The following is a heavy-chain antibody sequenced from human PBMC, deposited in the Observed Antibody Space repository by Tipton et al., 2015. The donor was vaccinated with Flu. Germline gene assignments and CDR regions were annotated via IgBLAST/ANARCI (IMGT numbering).Heavy chain of an antibody. CDR2: ISYDATLE. Sequence: SLRLSCAASGINFSRYAMHWVRQAPGRGLEWVAVISYDATLEYFADSVKGRFTISRDNSRNTLFLQMNSLRSNDTAVYYCASSPWFKEGRLPYWGQGILVTVSS. J-gene: IGHJ4*02. V-gene: IGHV3-30*07. CDR1: GINFSRYA. CDR3: ASSPWFKEGRLPY. D-gene: IGHD3-22*01.